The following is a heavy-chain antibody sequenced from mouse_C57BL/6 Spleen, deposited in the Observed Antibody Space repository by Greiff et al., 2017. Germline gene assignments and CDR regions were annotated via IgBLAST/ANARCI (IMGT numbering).Heavy chain of an antibody. J-gene: IGHJ2*01. CDR2: IDPSDSYT. CDR3: ASYGSSPYFDY. D-gene: IGHD1-1*01. Sequence: QVQLQQPGAELVRPGTSVKLSCKASGYTFTSYWMHWVKQRPGQGLEWIGVIDPSDSYTNYNQKFKGKATLTVATSSSTAYMQLSSLTSEDSAVYYCASYGSSPYFDYWGQGTTLTVSS. CDR1: GYTFTSYW. V-gene: IGHV1-59*01.